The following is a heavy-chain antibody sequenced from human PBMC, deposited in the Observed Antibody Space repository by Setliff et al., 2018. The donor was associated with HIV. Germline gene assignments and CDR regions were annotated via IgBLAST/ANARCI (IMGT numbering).Heavy chain of an antibody. CDR2: TSYDGSNK. V-gene: IGHV3-30*04. D-gene: IGHD2-2*01. J-gene: IGHJ6*02. CDR1: GFTFRSYA. CDR3: AREVDPLVILGGLDV. Sequence: TGGSLRLSCAASGFTFRSYAIHWVRQAPGKGLEWVAVTSYDGSNKYYADSVKGRFTISRDNSKNMLYVHMNSLRAEDTAIYYCAREVDPLVILGGLDVWGQGTAVTVSS.